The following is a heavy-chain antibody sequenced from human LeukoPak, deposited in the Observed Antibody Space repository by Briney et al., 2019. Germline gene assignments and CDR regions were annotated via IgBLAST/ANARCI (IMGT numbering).Heavy chain of an antibody. Sequence: SETLSLTCTVSGGSISSYYWSWVRQPPGKGLEWIGYVSYSGSTDYNPSLKSRVIISIDTSKNQFSLRLSSVTAADTAVYYCARAEGYYDSTEGWGQGTLVTVSS. V-gene: IGHV4-59*01. CDR1: GGSISSYY. CDR2: VSYSGST. J-gene: IGHJ4*02. D-gene: IGHD3-22*01. CDR3: ARAEGYYDSTEG.